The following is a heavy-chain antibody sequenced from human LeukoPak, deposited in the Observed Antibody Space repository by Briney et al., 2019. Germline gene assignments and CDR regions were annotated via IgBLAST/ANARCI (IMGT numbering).Heavy chain of an antibody. CDR3: ARHVLVAGRSFRRAKNWFDP. J-gene: IGHJ5*02. D-gene: IGHD3-10*01. Sequence: PSETLSLTCAVYGGSFSGYYWSWIRQPPGKGLEWIGEINHSGSTNYNPSLKSRVTISVDTSKNQFSLKLSSVTAADTAVYYCARHVLVAGRSFRRAKNWFDPWGQGTLVTVSS. CDR2: INHSGST. CDR1: GGSFSGYY. V-gene: IGHV4-34*01.